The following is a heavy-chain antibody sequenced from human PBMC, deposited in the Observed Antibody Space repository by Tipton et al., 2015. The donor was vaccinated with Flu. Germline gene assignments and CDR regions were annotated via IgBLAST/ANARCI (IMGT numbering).Heavy chain of an antibody. D-gene: IGHD1-7*01. V-gene: IGHV4-61*01. CDR2: IYYSGST. CDR1: GGSISSGSYY. J-gene: IGHJ3*02. Sequence: TLSLTCTVSGGSISSGSYYWSWIRQPPGKGLEWIGYIYYSGSTNYNPSLKSRVTISVDTSKNQFSLKLSSVTAADTAVYYCARESPELELGGLDIWGQGTMVTVSS. CDR3: ARESPELELGGLDI.